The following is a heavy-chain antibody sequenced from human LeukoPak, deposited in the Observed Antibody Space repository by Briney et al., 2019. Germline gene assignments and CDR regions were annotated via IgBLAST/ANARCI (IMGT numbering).Heavy chain of an antibody. CDR3: ARVYYYDSSGYSEEGAFDI. J-gene: IGHJ3*02. CDR1: GYTFTSYG. Sequence: ASVKVSRKASGYTFTSYGISWVRQAPGQGLEWMGWISAYNGNTNYAQKLQGRVTMTTDTSTSTAYMELRSLRSDDTAVYYCARVYYYDSSGYSEEGAFDIWGQGTMVTVSS. CDR2: ISAYNGNT. D-gene: IGHD3-22*01. V-gene: IGHV1-18*01.